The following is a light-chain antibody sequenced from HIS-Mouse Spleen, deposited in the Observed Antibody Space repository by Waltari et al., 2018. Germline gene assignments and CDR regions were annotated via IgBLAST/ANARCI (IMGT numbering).Light chain of an antibody. CDR2: AAS. V-gene: IGKV1-8*01. CDR1: RGISSY. Sequence: AIRMTQSPSSFSASTGDRVTMTCRARRGISSYLAWYQQKPGKAPKLLIYAASTLQSWVASRCSGSGSGTDFTLTISCLQSEDFATYYCQPYYSYPLTLGPGTKVDIK. J-gene: IGKJ3*01. CDR3: QPYYSYPLT.